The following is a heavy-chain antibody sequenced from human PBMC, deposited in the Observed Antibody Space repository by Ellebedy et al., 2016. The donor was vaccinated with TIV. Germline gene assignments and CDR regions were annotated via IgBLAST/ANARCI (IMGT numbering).Heavy chain of an antibody. CDR3: ARVDIVVVPAALDYYYGMDV. CDR1: GGTFSSYA. CDR2: IIPIFGTA. D-gene: IGHD2-2*03. J-gene: IGHJ6*02. Sequence: SVKVSXKASGGTFSSYAISWVRQAPGQGLEWMGGIIPIFGTANYAQKFQGRVTITADESTSTAYMELSSLRSEDTAVYYCARVDIVVVPAALDYYYGMDVWGQGTTVTVSS. V-gene: IGHV1-69*13.